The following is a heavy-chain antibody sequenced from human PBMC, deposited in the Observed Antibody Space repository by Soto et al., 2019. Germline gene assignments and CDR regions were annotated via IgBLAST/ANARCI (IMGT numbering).Heavy chain of an antibody. CDR1: GGSVSSGSYY. Sequence: QVQLQESGPGLVKPSETLSLTCTVSGGSVSSGSYYWSWIRQPPGKGLEWIGYIYYSGSTNYNPSLRSRATISGDTSKNPFSLKLSSVTAADTAVCYCESHLQWLPFDSWGQGTLVTVSS. V-gene: IGHV4-61*01. CDR3: ESHLQWLPFDS. J-gene: IGHJ4*02. CDR2: IYYSGST. D-gene: IGHD3-22*01.